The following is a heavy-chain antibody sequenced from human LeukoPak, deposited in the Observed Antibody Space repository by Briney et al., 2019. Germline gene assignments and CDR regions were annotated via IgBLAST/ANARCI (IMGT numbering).Heavy chain of an antibody. J-gene: IGHJ3*02. CDR2: IYYSGST. CDR3: ASNYYYGSGSYPDAFDI. D-gene: IGHD3-10*01. CDR1: GGSVSSTSYY. Sequence: NPSETPSLTCSVSGGSVSSTSYYWGWIRQPPGRGLEWIGSIYYSGSTYYNPSLKSRVTISVDTSKNQFSLKLSSVTAADTAVYYCASNYYYGSGSYPDAFDIWGQGTMVTVSS. V-gene: IGHV4-39*07.